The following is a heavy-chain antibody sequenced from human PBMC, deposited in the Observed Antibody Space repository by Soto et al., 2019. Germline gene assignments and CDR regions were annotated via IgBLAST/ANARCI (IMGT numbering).Heavy chain of an antibody. D-gene: IGHD5-18*01. CDR3: AREEYSYGSYYYYYGMDV. J-gene: IGHJ6*02. V-gene: IGHV1-2*04. Sequence: ASVKVSCRASGYTFTGYYMHWVRQAPGQGLEWMGWINPNSGGTNYAQKFQGWVTMTRDTSISTAYMEVSRLRSDDTAVYYCAREEYSYGSYYYYYGMDVWGQGTTVTVSS. CDR2: INPNSGGT. CDR1: GYTFTGYY.